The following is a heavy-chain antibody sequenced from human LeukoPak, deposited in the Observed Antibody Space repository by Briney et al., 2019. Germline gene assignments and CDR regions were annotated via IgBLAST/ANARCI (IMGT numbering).Heavy chain of an antibody. J-gene: IGHJ4*02. CDR2: IIPIFGTA. Sequence: ASVTVSCKASGGTFSSYAISWVRQAPGQGLEWMGGIIPIFGTANYAQKFQGRVTITTDESTSTAYMELGSLRSEDTAVYYCARDFAEDDFWSGLDYWGQGTLVTVSS. CDR1: GGTFSSYA. CDR3: ARDFAEDDFWSGLDY. D-gene: IGHD3-3*01. V-gene: IGHV1-69*05.